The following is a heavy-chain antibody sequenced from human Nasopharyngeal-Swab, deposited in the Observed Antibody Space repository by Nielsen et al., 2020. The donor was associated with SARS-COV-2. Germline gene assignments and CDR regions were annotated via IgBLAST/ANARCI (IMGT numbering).Heavy chain of an antibody. CDR2: IKSKTDGGTT. V-gene: IGHV3-15*01. D-gene: IGHD1-26*01. J-gene: IGHJ4*02. Sequence: GGSLRLSCAASGFTFSNAWMSWVRQAPGKGLEWVGRIKSKTDGGTTDYAAPAKGRFTISRDDSKNTLYLQMNSLKTEDTAVYYCTTGGRWELRPIDYWGQGTLVTVSS. CDR3: TTGGRWELRPIDY. CDR1: GFTFSNAW.